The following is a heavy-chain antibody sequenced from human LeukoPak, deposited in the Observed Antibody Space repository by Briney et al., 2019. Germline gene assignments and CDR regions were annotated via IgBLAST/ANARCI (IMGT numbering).Heavy chain of an antibody. V-gene: IGHV1-18*01. D-gene: IGHD3-22*01. CDR3: ASSLGYYDSSGYPG. CDR1: GYTFTSYG. CDR2: ISAYNGNT. Sequence: ASVKVSCKASGYTFTSYGISWVRQAPGQGLEWMGWISAYNGNTNYAQKLQGRVTMTTDTSTSTAYMELRSLRSDDTAVYYCASSLGYYDSSGYPGWGQGTLVTVSS. J-gene: IGHJ4*02.